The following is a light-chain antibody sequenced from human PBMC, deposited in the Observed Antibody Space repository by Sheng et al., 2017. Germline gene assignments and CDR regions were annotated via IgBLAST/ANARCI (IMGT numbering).Light chain of an antibody. CDR3: QQANSFPWT. CDR1: QSVSSN. CDR2: VAS. Sequence: MTQSPATLSVSPGERATLSCRASQSVSSNLAWYQQKPGKAPTLLIYVASSLQSGVPSRFSGSGSGTDFTLTISSLQPEDFATYYCQQANSFPWTFGQGTKVEIK. V-gene: IGKV1-12*01. J-gene: IGKJ1*01.